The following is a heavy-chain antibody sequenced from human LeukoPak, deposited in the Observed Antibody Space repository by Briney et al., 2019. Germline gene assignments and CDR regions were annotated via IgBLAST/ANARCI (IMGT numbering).Heavy chain of an antibody. Sequence: PSETLSLTCTVSGGSISSYYWSWIRQPAGKGLEWIGSIYTSGSTNYNPSLKSRVTISVDKSKKQFSRKQSSVTAADTAVYYCARDDGSGYGAATDDYWGQGTLVTVSS. CDR1: GGSISSYY. V-gene: IGHV4-4*07. J-gene: IGHJ4*02. CDR2: IYTSGST. CDR3: ARDDGSGYGAATDDY. D-gene: IGHD5-12*01.